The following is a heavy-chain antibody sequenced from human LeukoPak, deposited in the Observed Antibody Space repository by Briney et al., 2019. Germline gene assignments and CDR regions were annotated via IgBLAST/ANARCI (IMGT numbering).Heavy chain of an antibody. D-gene: IGHD3-10*01. Sequence: SVKVSCKASGGTFSSYAVSWVRQAPGQGLEWMGGIIPIFGTANYAQKFQGRVTITADESTSTAYMELSSLRSEDTAVYYCAEGGITMVRGVITTNYGMDVWGQGTTVTVSS. J-gene: IGHJ6*02. CDR3: AEGGITMVRGVITTNYGMDV. V-gene: IGHV1-69*13. CDR2: IIPIFGTA. CDR1: GGTFSSYA.